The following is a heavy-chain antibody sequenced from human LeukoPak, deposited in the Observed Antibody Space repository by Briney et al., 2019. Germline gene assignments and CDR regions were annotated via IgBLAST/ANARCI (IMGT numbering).Heavy chain of an antibody. CDR3: ARGSYSSSWYNWFDP. V-gene: IGHV3-33*01. CDR1: GFTFSSYG. CDR2: IWYDGSNK. Sequence: PGGSLRLSCAASGFTFSSYGMHWVRQAPGKGLEWVAVIWYDGSNKYYADSVKSRFTISRDNSKNTLYLQMNSLRAEDTAVYYCARGSYSSSWYNWFDPWGQGTLVTVSS. J-gene: IGHJ5*02. D-gene: IGHD6-13*01.